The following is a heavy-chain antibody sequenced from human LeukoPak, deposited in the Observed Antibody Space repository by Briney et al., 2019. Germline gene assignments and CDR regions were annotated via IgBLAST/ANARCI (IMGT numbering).Heavy chain of an antibody. J-gene: IGHJ4*02. CDR3: ARRLKGPFGNPSDY. V-gene: IGHV1-3*01. CDR1: GFSFTTYA. CDR2: INPADGGT. Sequence: GASVKVSCKASGFSFTTYAIHWVRQAPGQRLEWMGWINPADGGTRYSQKFQGRVSITRDTSATTAYLDLSSLRSEDTALYYCARRLKGPFGNPSDYWGQGTLVTVSS. D-gene: IGHD4-23*01.